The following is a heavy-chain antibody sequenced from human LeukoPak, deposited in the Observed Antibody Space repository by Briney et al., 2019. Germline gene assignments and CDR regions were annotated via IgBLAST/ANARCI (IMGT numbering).Heavy chain of an antibody. CDR1: GGSISSYY. Sequence: PSETLSLTCTVSGGSISSYYWSWIRQPPGKGLEWVGYIYYSGSTHYYPSLKSLVTISVDTSKNQFSLKLSSVTAADTAVYYCARLRTDYDSSGYYLYWFDPWGQGTLVTVSS. J-gene: IGHJ5*02. CDR3: ARLRTDYDSSGYYLYWFDP. V-gene: IGHV4-59*08. D-gene: IGHD3-22*01. CDR2: IYYSGST.